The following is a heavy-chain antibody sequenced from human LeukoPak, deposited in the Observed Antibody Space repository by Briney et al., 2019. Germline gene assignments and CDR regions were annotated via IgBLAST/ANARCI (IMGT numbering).Heavy chain of an antibody. Sequence: NPSETLSLTCAVYGGSFSGYYWSWIRQPPGKWLEWIGEINHSGSTDYNPSLKSRVTISVDTSKNQFSLKPSSVTAADTAVYYCARVFKRYGAYGSDPRGQGTLVTVSS. D-gene: IGHD4-17*01. CDR2: INHSGST. V-gene: IGHV4-34*01. J-gene: IGHJ5*02. CDR1: GGSFSGYY. CDR3: ARVFKRYGAYGSDP.